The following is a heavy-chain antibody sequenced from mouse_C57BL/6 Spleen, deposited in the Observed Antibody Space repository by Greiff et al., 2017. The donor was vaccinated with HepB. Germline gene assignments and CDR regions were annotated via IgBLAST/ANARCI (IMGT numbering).Heavy chain of an antibody. D-gene: IGHD1-1*01. CDR3: ARFRDYGSSYNYAMDY. J-gene: IGHJ4*01. CDR1: GYTFTSYW. V-gene: IGHV1-55*01. Sequence: QVQLQQPGAELVKPGASVKMSCKASGYTFTSYWITWVKQRPGQGLEWIGDIYPGSGSTNYNEKFKSKATLTVDTSSSTAYMQLSSLTSEDSAVYYGARFRDYGSSYNYAMDYWGQGTSVTVSS. CDR2: IYPGSGST.